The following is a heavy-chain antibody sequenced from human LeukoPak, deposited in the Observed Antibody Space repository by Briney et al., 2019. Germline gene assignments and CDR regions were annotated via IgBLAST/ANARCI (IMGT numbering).Heavy chain of an antibody. J-gene: IGHJ4*02. V-gene: IGHV3-23*01. CDR3: AKGVRLVRGVNYGSIIGYFDY. CDR2: ISGSGGST. D-gene: IGHD3-10*01. Sequence: PGGSLRLSCAASGFTFSSYAMSWVRQAPGKGLEWVSAISGSGGSTYYADSVKGRFTISRDNSKNTLYLQMNSLRAEDTAVYYCAKGVRLVRGVNYGSIIGYFDYWGQGTLVTVSS. CDR1: GFTFSSYA.